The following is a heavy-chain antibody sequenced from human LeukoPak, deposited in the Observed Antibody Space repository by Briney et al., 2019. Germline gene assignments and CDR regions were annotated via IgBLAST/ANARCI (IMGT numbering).Heavy chain of an antibody. D-gene: IGHD7-27*01. V-gene: IGHV3-23*01. CDR2: ISGSGSHT. J-gene: IGHJ4*02. Sequence: GGSLRLSCAASGITFTNSAVSWVRQAPGKGLEWVSAISGSGSHTYYADAVKGRVTISRDNSKNTLYLQMNSLRAEDTAVYYCAKDLNWGGRWGQGTLVTVSS. CDR1: GITFTNSA. CDR3: AKDLNWGGR.